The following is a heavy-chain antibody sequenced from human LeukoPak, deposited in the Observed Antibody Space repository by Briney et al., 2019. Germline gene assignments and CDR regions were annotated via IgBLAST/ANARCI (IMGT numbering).Heavy chain of an antibody. D-gene: IGHD3-16*01. V-gene: IGHV4-39*01. CDR2: IYYSGST. Sequence: SETLSLTCTVSGYSISSSYYWGWIRQPPGKGLEWIGSIYYSGSTYYNPSLKSRVTISVDTSKNQFSLKLSSVTAADTAVYYCARQRISYDYYMDVWGKGTTVTISS. CDR3: ARQRISYDYYMDV. CDR1: GYSISSSYY. J-gene: IGHJ6*03.